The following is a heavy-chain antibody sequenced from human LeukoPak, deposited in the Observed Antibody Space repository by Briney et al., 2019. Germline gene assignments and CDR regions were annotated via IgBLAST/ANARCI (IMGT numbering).Heavy chain of an antibody. Sequence: PSETLSLTCTVSGGSISSHYWSWIRQPPGKGLEWIGYIYYSGSTNYNPSLKSRVTISVDTSKNQFSLKLSSVTAADTAVYYCAGEGQGLVWGGGVDYWGQGTLVTVSS. CDR2: IYYSGST. CDR3: AGEGQGLVWGGGVDY. J-gene: IGHJ4*02. V-gene: IGHV4-59*11. D-gene: IGHD6-19*01. CDR1: GGSISSHY.